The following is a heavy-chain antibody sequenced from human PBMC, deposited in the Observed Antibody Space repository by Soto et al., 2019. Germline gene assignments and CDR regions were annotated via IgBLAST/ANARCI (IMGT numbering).Heavy chain of an antibody. J-gene: IGHJ4*02. CDR1: GYXFTTYW. D-gene: IGHD1-26*01. CDR3: ARREGGRLDY. CDR2: IYPGYSDT. Sequence: PXEXLKISYKCSGYXFTTYWLVWVRQMPGKGLEFMGIIYPGYSDTRYSPSFQGQVTISVYKSISAAYLQWSSLKASESAMYYCARREGGRLDYWGQGTMGTVSS. V-gene: IGHV5-51*01.